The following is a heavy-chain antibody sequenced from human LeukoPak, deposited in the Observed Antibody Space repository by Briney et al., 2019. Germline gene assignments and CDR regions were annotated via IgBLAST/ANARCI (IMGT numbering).Heavy chain of an antibody. D-gene: IGHD4-17*01. CDR2: INPSGGST. Sequence: ASVKVSCKASGYTFTSYYMHWERQAPGQGLEWMGIINPSGGSTSYAQKFQGRVTMTRDTSTSTVYMELSSLRSEDTAVYYCARAYGDQGWFDPWGQGTLVTVSS. CDR1: GYTFTSYY. CDR3: ARAYGDQGWFDP. J-gene: IGHJ5*02. V-gene: IGHV1-46*01.